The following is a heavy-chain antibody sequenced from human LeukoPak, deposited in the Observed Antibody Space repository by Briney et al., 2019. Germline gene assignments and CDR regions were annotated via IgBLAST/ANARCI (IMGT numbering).Heavy chain of an antibody. Sequence: ASVKVSCKASGGTFSSYAISWVRQAPGQGLEWMGWISAYNGNTNYAQKLQGRVTMTTDTSTSTAYMELRSLRSDDTAVYYCARVWYARGSFDYWGQGTLVTVSS. CDR2: ISAYNGNT. CDR3: ARVWYARGSFDY. J-gene: IGHJ4*02. D-gene: IGHD6-13*01. V-gene: IGHV1-18*01. CDR1: GGTFSSYA.